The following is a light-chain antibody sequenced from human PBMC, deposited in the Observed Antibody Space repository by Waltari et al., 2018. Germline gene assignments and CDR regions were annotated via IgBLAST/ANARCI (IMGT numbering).Light chain of an antibody. V-gene: IGKV3-20*01. J-gene: IGKJ5*01. CDR2: GAS. Sequence: EIVLTQSPGTLSLSPGERATLSCRASQSVRSSYLAWYQHKPGQAPRLLIAGASSKATGIPDRFSGSGSGTDFTLNINRLEPEDLAVYYCQQYGSLPITFGQGTRLEIK. CDR1: QSVRSSY. CDR3: QQYGSLPIT.